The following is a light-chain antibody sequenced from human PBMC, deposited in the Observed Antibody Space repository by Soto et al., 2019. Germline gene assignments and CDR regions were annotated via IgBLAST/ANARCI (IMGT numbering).Light chain of an antibody. CDR2: AAS. CDR3: QQANSFPLT. Sequence: DIQMTQSPSSVSASVGDRVTITCRASQGISSWLVWYQQKAGTAPKLLIYAASNLQSGVPSRFSGSGSGTDFTLTISSLQPEDFATYYCQQANSFPLTFGGGTKVEIK. V-gene: IGKV1-12*01. CDR1: QGISSW. J-gene: IGKJ4*01.